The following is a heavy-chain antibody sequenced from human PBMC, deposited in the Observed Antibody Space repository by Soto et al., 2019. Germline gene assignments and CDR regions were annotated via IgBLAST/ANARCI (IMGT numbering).Heavy chain of an antibody. D-gene: IGHD3-22*01. CDR3: AKDRPGPYDSSGYGE. V-gene: IGHV3-23*01. J-gene: IGHJ4*02. Sequence: PGGSLRLSCAASGFTFSSYAMSWVRQAPGKGLEWVSSIRGSGGSTQYADSVKGRFTISRDNSKNTLYLQMNSLRAEDTAVYYCAKDRPGPYDSSGYGEWGQGTLVTVSS. CDR2: IRGSGGST. CDR1: GFTFSSYA.